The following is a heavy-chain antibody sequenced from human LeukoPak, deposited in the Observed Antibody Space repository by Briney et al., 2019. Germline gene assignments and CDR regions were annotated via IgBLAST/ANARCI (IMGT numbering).Heavy chain of an antibody. CDR2: IKQDGSEK. CDR1: GFTFSSYW. Sequence: GGSLRLSCAASGFTFSSYWMTWVRQAPGKGLEWVANIKQDGSEKYSVDSVKGRFTISRDNAKNPLYLQMNSLRAEDTAAYYCARVRGSYSLDFWGQGTLVTVSS. CDR3: ARVRGSYSLDF. V-gene: IGHV3-7*01. J-gene: IGHJ4*02. D-gene: IGHD1-26*01.